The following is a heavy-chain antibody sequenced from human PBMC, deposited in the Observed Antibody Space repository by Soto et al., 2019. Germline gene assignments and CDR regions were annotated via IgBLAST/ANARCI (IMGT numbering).Heavy chain of an antibody. CDR3: AAVPVLRFLKWLQAYFDY. V-gene: IGHV1-58*01. CDR2: LVVGSGNT. D-gene: IGHD3-3*01. CDR1: GFVFTSSA. Sequence: SVQVYCTTSGFVFTSSAVQWVRQAVGQRLEWIGWLVVGSGNTHYAQNFQERVTLTRDMSTGTAYMELSSLRSEDTAVYYCAAVPVLRFLKWLQAYFDYCCQGTLVTVAS. J-gene: IGHJ4*02.